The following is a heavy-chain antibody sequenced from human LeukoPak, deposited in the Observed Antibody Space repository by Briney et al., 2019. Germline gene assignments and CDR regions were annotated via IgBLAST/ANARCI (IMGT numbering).Heavy chain of an antibody. V-gene: IGHV4-39*02. CDR1: GGSISSSSYY. D-gene: IGHD2-2*02. Sequence: SETLSLTCTVSGGSISSSSYYLGWIRQPPGKGLEWIVSIYYSGSTYYNPSLKSRVTISVDTSKNQFSLKLSSVTAADTAVYYCARDRRKAARNYTPFDYWGQGTLVTVSS. CDR2: IYYSGST. CDR3: ARDRRKAARNYTPFDY. J-gene: IGHJ4*02.